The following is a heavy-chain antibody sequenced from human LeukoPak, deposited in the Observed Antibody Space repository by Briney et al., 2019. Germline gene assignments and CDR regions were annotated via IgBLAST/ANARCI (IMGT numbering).Heavy chain of an antibody. CDR1: GFTFSDYA. V-gene: IGHV3-23*01. CDR2: ITGSGGNT. CDR3: AKRGHYDRSGLRPPFRS. Sequence: PGGSLRLSCAASGFTFSDYAMSWVRQAPGKGLEWVSAITGSGGNTYYADSVKGRFTISKDTSKNTLYLQMNSLRGEDTAVYYCAKRGHYDRSGLRPPFRSWGQGHLVTVSS. J-gene: IGHJ5*02. D-gene: IGHD3-22*01.